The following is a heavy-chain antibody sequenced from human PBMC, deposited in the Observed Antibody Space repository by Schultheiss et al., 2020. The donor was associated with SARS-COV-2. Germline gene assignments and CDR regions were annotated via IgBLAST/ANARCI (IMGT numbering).Heavy chain of an antibody. Sequence: SETLSLTCTVSGGSISSGGYYWSWIRQPAGKGLEWIGYIYYSGSTNYNPSLKSRVTISVDTSKNQFSLKLSSVTAADTAVYYCARVPRITMIVAYWGQGTLVTVAS. CDR2: IYYSGST. CDR1: GGSISSGGYY. CDR3: ARVPRITMIVAY. D-gene: IGHD3-22*01. J-gene: IGHJ4*02. V-gene: IGHV4-61*10.